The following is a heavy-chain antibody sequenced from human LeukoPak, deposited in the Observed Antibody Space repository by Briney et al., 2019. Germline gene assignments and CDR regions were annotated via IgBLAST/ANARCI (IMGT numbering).Heavy chain of an antibody. CDR1: GFTLSTYA. V-gene: IGHV3-23*01. J-gene: IGHJ4*02. D-gene: IGHD2-21*01. CDR3: AKAPVTSCRGAYCYPFDS. Sequence: GGSLRLSCAASGFTLSTYAMSWVRQTPGKGLEWVAATSSSDAGTYHADSVKGRFTISRGNSKNTLYLQMNSLRAEDTAVYYCAKAPVTSCRGAYCYPFDSWGQGTLVTVSS. CDR2: TSSSDAGT.